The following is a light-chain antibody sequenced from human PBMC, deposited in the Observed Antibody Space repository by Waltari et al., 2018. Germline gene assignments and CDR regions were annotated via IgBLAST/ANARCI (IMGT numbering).Light chain of an antibody. V-gene: IGLV1-44*01. CDR3: AAWDDSLNGRWV. Sequence: QSVLTQPPSASGTPGQGVTIPCSRGASHIGNHVVNWYQHVPGQAPKLLMYRSDRRPAGVPDRFSGYKSGTSASLAISGLQSEDEADYYCAAWDDSLNGRWVFGGGTKVTVL. CDR1: ASHIGNHV. J-gene: IGLJ3*02. CDR2: RSD.